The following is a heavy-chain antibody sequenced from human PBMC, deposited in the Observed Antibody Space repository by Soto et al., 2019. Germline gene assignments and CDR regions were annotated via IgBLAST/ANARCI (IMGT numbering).Heavy chain of an antibody. CDR2: IYYSGST. J-gene: IGHJ6*02. D-gene: IGHD3-22*01. V-gene: IGHV4-31*03. CDR3: ARSPHYYDSSGYYTPVRRYYGMDV. CDR1: GGSISSGGYY. Sequence: SETLSLTCTVSGGSISSGGYYWSWIRQHPGKGLEWIGYIYYSGSTYYNPSLKSRVTISVDTSKNQFSPKLISVTAADTAVYYCARSPHYYDSSGYYTPVRRYYGMDVWGQGTTVTVSS.